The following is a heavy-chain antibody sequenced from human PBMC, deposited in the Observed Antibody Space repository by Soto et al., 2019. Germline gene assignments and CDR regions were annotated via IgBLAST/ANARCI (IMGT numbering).Heavy chain of an antibody. CDR2: ISYDGSNK. D-gene: IGHD1-20*01. J-gene: IGHJ4*02. Sequence: GGSLRLSCAASGFTFSSYGMHWVRQAPGKGLEWVAVISYDGSNKYYADSVKGRFTVSRDNTRNTLYLEMKSLRAEDTAVYYCSRDITVTPVYWGQGTLVTVSS. CDR3: SRDITVTPVY. CDR1: GFTFSSYG. V-gene: IGHV3-30*03.